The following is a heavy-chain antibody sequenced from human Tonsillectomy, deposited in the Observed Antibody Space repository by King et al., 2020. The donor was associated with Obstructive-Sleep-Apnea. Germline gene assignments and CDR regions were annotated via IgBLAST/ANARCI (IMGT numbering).Heavy chain of an antibody. CDR3: VCGGGLSGSYTYYFDY. CDR1: GFTFNNYW. CDR2: IDNDGSNT. J-gene: IGHJ4*02. Sequence: VQLVESGGGLVQPGGSLRLSCAASGFTFNNYWMHWVSQAPGKGLVWVSRIDNDGSNTRYADSVKGRFTISRDNVKKTLCLQMNRLRAEDPAVFYCVCGGGLSGSYTYYFDYWGQGTQVTVSS. D-gene: IGHD3-3*01. V-gene: IGHV3-74*01.